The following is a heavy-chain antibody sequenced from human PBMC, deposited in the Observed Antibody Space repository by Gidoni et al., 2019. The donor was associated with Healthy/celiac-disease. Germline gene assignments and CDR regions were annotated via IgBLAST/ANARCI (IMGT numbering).Heavy chain of an antibody. CDR2: IYSGGST. V-gene: IGHV3-53*01. CDR3: ATRPRYSSGWYEGYFQH. CDR1: GFTVSSNY. Sequence: EVQLVESGGGLIQPGGSLRLFCAASGFTVSSNYMGWVRQAPGKGLEWVSVIYSGGSTYYADSVKGRFTISRDNSKNTLYLQMNSLRAEDTAVYYCATRPRYSSGWYEGYFQHWGQGTLVTVSS. D-gene: IGHD6-19*01. J-gene: IGHJ1*01.